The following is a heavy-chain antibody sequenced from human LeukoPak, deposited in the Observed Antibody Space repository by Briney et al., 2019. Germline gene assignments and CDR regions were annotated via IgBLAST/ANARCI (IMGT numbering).Heavy chain of an antibody. CDR3: ARERELRYYMDV. D-gene: IGHD1-7*01. V-gene: IGHV3-21*01. J-gene: IGHJ6*03. CDR2: ISTTST. CDR1: GFTFSSYS. Sequence: GGSLRLSCAASGFTFSSYSMNWVRQAPGKGLEWVSYISTTSTYYADSMKGRFTISRDNAKNSLYLQMNSLRAEDTAVYYCARERELRYYMDVWGKGTTVTISS.